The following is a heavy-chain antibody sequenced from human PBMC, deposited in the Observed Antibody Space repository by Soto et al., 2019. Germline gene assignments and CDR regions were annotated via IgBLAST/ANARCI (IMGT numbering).Heavy chain of an antibody. CDR1: GDSISSGGYS. CDR3: ARAHYGPSGYYLDS. D-gene: IGHD3-22*01. Sequence: SETLSLTCTVSGDSISSGGYSWSWIRQPPRKALEWIGYIYRTGSASYSPALKSRVTISVDRSRNQFSLSLSSVTAADTAIYYCARAHYGPSGYYLDSWGQGTLVTVSS. V-gene: IGHV4-30-2*01. J-gene: IGHJ4*02. CDR2: IYRTGSA.